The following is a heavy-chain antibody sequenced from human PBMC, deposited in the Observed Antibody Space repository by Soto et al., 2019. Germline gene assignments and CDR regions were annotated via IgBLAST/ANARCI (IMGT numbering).Heavy chain of an antibody. J-gene: IGHJ4*02. CDR2: IHYNGNT. V-gene: IGHV4-59*01. CDR1: GDSISSYS. CDR3: AREGNLGRWIPPLDS. D-gene: IGHD5-18*01. Sequence: SETLSLTWTGSGDSISSYSCSVSRQPPGKGLEWIGNIHYNGNTKYSPSLKSRVTMSVDTSKNHFSLKLISVTTADTAVYFCAREGNLGRWIPPLDSWGQGTLVTVSS.